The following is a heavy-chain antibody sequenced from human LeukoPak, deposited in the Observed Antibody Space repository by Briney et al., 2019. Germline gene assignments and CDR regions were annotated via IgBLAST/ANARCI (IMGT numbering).Heavy chain of an antibody. D-gene: IGHD3-22*01. CDR3: AKDAASKYYYDSSGSLDY. Sequence: PGRSLRLSCAASGFTFDDYAMHWVQQAPGKGLEWVSGISWYSGSIGYADSVKGRFTISRDNAKNSLYLQMNSLRAEDTALYYCAKDAASKYYYDSSGSLDYWGQGTLVTVSS. CDR2: ISWYSGSI. CDR1: GFTFDDYA. V-gene: IGHV3-9*01. J-gene: IGHJ4*02.